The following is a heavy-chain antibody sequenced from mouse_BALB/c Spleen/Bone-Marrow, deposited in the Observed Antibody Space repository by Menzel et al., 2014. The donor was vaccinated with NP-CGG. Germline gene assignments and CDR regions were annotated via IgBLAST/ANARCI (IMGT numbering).Heavy chain of an antibody. D-gene: IGHD2-10*01. J-gene: IGHJ3*02. CDR3: AGSLDYPTGTGL. V-gene: IGHV5-6-5*01. CDR2: ISTYGTT. Sequence: EESGGRLVTPGTPLTLTCTVSGIDLSSYDVSWVRQAPGKGLEWIAIISTYGTTDYAYWAKGRFTISRTSTTVDLKLTSPTTEDTATYFCAGSLDYPTGTGLWGQGTLVTVS. CDR1: GIDLSSYD.